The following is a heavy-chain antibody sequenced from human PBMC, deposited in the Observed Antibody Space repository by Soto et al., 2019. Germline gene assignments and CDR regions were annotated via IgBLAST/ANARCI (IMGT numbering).Heavy chain of an antibody. CDR2: ISWNSGTR. Sequence: EVQLEESGGGLIQPGRSLRLSCAASGFTFDDYAMHWVRQAPGKGLEWVSGISWNSGTRGYADSVRGRFTISRDNAKNSLYVEISSLRPEDTAFYYCAKDRGLDFWSGYYRLDSWGQGTLVTVSS. D-gene: IGHD3-3*01. CDR1: GFTFDDYA. CDR3: AKDRGLDFWSGYYRLDS. V-gene: IGHV3-9*01. J-gene: IGHJ4*02.